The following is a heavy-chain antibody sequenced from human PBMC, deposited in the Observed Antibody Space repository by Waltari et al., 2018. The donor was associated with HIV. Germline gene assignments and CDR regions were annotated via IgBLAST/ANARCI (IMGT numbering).Heavy chain of an antibody. J-gene: IGHJ4*02. CDR3: ARARGHSYGSDEGFDY. CDR2: SHHGGDS. V-gene: IGHV4-38-2*01. D-gene: IGHD5-12*01. CDR1: GYSIRSGFY. Sequence: QLLLQESGPGLVKPSETLSLICAVSGYSIRSGFYWGWIRQPPGKGLEWIGSSHHGGDSYYTPSLQSRVTISVDTSKNQVSLKLRSVTAADTAAYYCARARGHSYGSDEGFDYWGQGTLVTVSS.